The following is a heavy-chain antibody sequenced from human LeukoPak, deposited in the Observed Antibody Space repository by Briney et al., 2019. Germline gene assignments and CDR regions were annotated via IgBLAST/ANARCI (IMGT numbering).Heavy chain of an antibody. CDR3: ARGTGTGRQPSDY. D-gene: IGHD1-1*01. J-gene: IGHJ4*02. CDR1: GFTFSSYE. CDR2: ISSSGSTI. V-gene: IGHV3-48*03. Sequence: PGGSLRLSCAASGFTFSSYEMNWVRQAPGKGLEWVSYISSSGSTIYYADSVKGRFTISRDNAKNSLYLQMNSLRAEDTAVYYCARGTGTGRQPSDYWGQGTLVTVSS.